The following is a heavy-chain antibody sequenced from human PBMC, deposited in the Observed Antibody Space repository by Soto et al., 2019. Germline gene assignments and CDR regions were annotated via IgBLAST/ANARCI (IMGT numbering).Heavy chain of an antibody. V-gene: IGHV3-30*18. Sequence: QVQLVESGGGVVQPGRSLRLSCAASGFTFCSYGMHWVRQAPGKGLEWVAVISYDGSNKYYADSVKGRFTISRDNSKNTLYLQMNSLRAEDTAVYYCAKGGSEFYHSSGQSLWDAFDIWGQGTMVTVSS. J-gene: IGHJ3*02. CDR1: GFTFCSYG. CDR2: ISYDGSNK. CDR3: AKGGSEFYHSSGQSLWDAFDI. D-gene: IGHD3-22*01.